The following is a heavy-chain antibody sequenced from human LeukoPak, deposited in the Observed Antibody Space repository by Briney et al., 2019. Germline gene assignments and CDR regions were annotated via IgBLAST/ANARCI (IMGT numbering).Heavy chain of an antibody. CDR1: AFTFGIYR. CDR3: ARDGGNSYGSYYAFDI. J-gene: IGHJ3*02. V-gene: IGHV3-21*01. D-gene: IGHD5-18*01. Sequence: PGGSRRLSSAAYAFTFGIYRMNWVRPAPGEGLEWVSSISSSRSYTYYTDSVKGRITITRYNAKNSLYLQMNSLRAEDTAVYYCARDGGNSYGSYYAFDIWGQGTMVTVSS. CDR2: ISSSRSYT.